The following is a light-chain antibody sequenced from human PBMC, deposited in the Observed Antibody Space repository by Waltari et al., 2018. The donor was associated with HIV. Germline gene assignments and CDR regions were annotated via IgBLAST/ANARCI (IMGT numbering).Light chain of an antibody. Sequence: DIQMTQSPSTLSASVGDRVTITCRASQSINTYLAWYQQKPGKAPKLLIYKASSWQSGVPSRFSGSGSGTEFTLTISSLQPDDFASYYCQQYSFYSGTCGQGTKVEIK. V-gene: IGKV1-5*03. CDR2: KAS. CDR1: QSINTY. J-gene: IGKJ1*01. CDR3: QQYSFYSGT.